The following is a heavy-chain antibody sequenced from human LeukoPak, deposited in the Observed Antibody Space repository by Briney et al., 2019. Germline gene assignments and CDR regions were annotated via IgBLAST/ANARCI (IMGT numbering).Heavy chain of an antibody. CDR3: ARVGYSSGWYRQ. V-gene: IGHV3-66*01. J-gene: IGHJ4*02. D-gene: IGHD6-19*01. CDR1: GFTFSSNY. Sequence: GGSLRLSCAASGFTFSSNYMSWVRQAPGKGLEWVSVIYSGGSTYYADSVKGRFTISRDNSKNTLYLQMNSLRPEDTAVYYCARVGYSSGWYRQWGQGTLVTVSS. CDR2: IYSGGST.